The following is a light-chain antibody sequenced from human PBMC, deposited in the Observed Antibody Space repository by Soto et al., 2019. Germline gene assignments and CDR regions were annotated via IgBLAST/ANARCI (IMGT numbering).Light chain of an antibody. J-gene: IGKJ1*01. Sequence: DIQMTQSPSSLSASVGDRVTIACRASQGISLYLAWYQQKPGNVHKLRIYGTSTLVSGVPSRFSGSGSGSGTDFTIKISSVQPEDVANYYCQKYNRVQWTFNQATKVAIK. CDR2: GTS. CDR3: QKYNRVQWT. V-gene: IGKV1-27*01. CDR1: QGISLY.